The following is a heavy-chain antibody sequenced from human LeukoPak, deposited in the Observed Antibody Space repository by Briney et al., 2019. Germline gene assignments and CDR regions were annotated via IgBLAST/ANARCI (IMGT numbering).Heavy chain of an antibody. CDR3: VAVAGRPAGGGVYC. Sequence: PGGSLRLSCAASGFTFSSYSMNWVRQAPGKGLEWVSSISSSSSYIYYADSVKGRFTISRDNAKNSLYLQMNSLRAEDTAVYYCVAVAGRPAGGGVYCWGQGTLVTVSS. V-gene: IGHV3-21*01. CDR1: GFTFSSYS. CDR2: ISSSSSYI. J-gene: IGHJ4*02. D-gene: IGHD6-19*01.